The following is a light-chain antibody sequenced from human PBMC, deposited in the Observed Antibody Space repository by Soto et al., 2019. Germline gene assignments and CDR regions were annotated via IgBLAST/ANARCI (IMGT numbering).Light chain of an antibody. CDR3: QQRSNWPPIT. Sequence: EIVLTQSPATLSLSLGERVTISCRTSQSVRSYLAWYQQKPGQAPRLLIYEASNMATGIPARFSGSGSGTDFTLTISSLQPEDFAVYYCQQRSNWPPITFGQGTRLEIK. J-gene: IGKJ5*01. CDR2: EAS. CDR1: QSVRSY. V-gene: IGKV3-11*01.